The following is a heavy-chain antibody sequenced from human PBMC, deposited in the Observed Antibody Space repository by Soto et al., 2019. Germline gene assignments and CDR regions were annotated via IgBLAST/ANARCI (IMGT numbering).Heavy chain of an antibody. CDR1: GGSISSGGYS. CDR2: IYHSGST. D-gene: IGHD3-9*01. Sequence: PSETLSLTCAVSGGSISSGGYSWSWIRQPPGKGLEWIGYIYHSGSTYYNPSLKSRVTISVDRSKNQFSLKLSSVTAADTAVYYCARVGGYDILTGPSWFDPWGQGTLVTVSS. J-gene: IGHJ5*02. CDR3: ARVGGYDILTGPSWFDP. V-gene: IGHV4-30-2*01.